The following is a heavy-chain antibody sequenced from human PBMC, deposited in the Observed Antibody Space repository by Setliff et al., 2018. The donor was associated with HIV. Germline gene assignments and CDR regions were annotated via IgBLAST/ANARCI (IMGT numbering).Heavy chain of an antibody. D-gene: IGHD2-21*01. Sequence: LRLSCAVSGFTFSPYWMHWVRQVSGKGLEWVSRIANDGSGRAHAGSVRGRFTISRDNSKNTLYLQMNSLRAEDTALYYCAKALGTTYGGNRHFDLWGRGTLVTVSS. CDR2: IANDGSGR. CDR3: AKALGTTYGGNRHFDL. J-gene: IGHJ2*01. V-gene: IGHV3-74*01. CDR1: GFTFSPYW.